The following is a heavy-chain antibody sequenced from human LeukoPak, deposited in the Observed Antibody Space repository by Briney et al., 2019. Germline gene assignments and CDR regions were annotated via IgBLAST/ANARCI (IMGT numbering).Heavy chain of an antibody. CDR2: ISSNGGST. D-gene: IGHD3-16*02. CDR3: ARDGERGELSLYMDY. Sequence: GGSLRLSCAASGFTFSSYAMHWVRQAPGKGLEYVSAISSNGGSTYYANSVKGRFTISRDNSKNTLYLQMNSLRAEDTAEYYCARDGERGELSLYMDYWGQGTLVTVSS. CDR1: GFTFSSYA. V-gene: IGHV3-64*01. J-gene: IGHJ4*02.